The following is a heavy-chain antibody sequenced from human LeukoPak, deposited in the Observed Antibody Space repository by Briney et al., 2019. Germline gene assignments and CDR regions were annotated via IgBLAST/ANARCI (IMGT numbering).Heavy chain of an antibody. CDR1: GFTFRNYA. J-gene: IGHJ4*01. D-gene: IGHD6-19*01. CDR2: TSTTGVGT. Sequence: GGSLRLSCTASGFTFRNYAMAWVRQAPAQGLEWVSATSTTGVGTFYAESVKGRFTISRDNAQNTLYLQMNSLRVEDTALYYCANFKFEKQWLVPFDYWGQGTLVTVSS. CDR3: ANFKFEKQWLVPFDY. V-gene: IGHV3-23*01.